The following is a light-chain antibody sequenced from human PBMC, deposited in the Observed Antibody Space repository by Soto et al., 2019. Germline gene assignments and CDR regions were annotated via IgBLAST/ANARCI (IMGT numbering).Light chain of an antibody. CDR3: QQYNSHKS. V-gene: IGKV1-5*01. J-gene: IGKJ1*01. Sequence: DILMTQSPSTLSASVGDRVTITCRASQTISRQLAWYQQKPGKAPKVLIYDASNLESGVPSRFSGSGSGTEFTLTISSLQPDDFATYYCQQYNSHKSFGQGTKVDIK. CDR1: QTISRQ. CDR2: DAS.